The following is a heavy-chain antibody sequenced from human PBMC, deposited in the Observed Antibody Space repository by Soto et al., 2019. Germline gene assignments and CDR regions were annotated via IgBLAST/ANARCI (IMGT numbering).Heavy chain of an antibody. D-gene: IGHD2-15*01. CDR2: INPSGGST. Sequence: QVQLVQSGAEVKKPGASVKVSCKASGYTFTSYYMHWVRQAPGQGLEWMGIINPSGGSTSYAQKFQGRVTMTRDTSTSTVYMELSSLRSEDTAVYYCARGYCSGGSCGAPYYYYMDVWGKGTTVSVSS. V-gene: IGHV1-46*03. CDR1: GYTFTSYY. CDR3: ARGYCSGGSCGAPYYYYMDV. J-gene: IGHJ6*03.